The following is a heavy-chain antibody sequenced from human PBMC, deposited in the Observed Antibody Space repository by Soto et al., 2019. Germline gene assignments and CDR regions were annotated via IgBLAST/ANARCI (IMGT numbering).Heavy chain of an antibody. CDR3: AREPSGPNSKGHYYYGMDV. CDR1: GFTFSSYA. D-gene: IGHD3-10*01. V-gene: IGHV3-30-3*01. CDR2: ISYDGSNK. J-gene: IGHJ6*02. Sequence: QVQLVESGGGVVQPGRSLRLSCAASGFTFSSYAMHWVRQAPGKGLEWVAVISYDGSNKYYADSVKGRFTISRDNSKNXLXXQMNSLRAEDTAVYYCAREPSGPNSKGHYYYGMDVWGQGTTVTVSS.